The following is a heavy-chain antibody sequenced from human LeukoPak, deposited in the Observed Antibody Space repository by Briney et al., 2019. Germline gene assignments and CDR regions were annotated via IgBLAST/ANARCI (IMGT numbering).Heavy chain of an antibody. D-gene: IGHD1-20*01. Sequence: PGGSLRLSCAASGFIVSSCYMYWVRQAPGKGLEWVSFIHRDDKTYYADSVKGRFTMSRDNSRNTLFLQMNSLGADDTAVYYCAKDRYNWKDWGQGTLVTVSS. J-gene: IGHJ4*02. V-gene: IGHV3-53*01. CDR3: AKDRYNWKD. CDR2: IHRDDKT. CDR1: GFIVSSCY.